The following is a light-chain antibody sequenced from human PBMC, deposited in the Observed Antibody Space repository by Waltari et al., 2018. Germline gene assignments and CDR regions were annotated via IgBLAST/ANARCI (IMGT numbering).Light chain of an antibody. CDR1: QSFSSY. J-gene: IGKJ1*01. CDR3: NQRATWPRT. Sequence: EIVLTQSPATLSLSPGERATLSCRASQSFSSYLAWYQQKPGQPPRLLIYDASTRATGIPARFSGSESGTDFTLTITNLEPEDSAVYYCNQRATWPRTFGQGTKVEIK. CDR2: DAS. V-gene: IGKV3-11*01.